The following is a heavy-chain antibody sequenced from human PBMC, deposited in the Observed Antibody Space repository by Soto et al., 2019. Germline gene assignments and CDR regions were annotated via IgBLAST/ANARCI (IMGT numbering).Heavy chain of an antibody. CDR1: GFTFSSYG. J-gene: IGHJ6*02. D-gene: IGHD2-21*02. CDR3: ASDGGGDYDEVYYYGMDV. V-gene: IGHV3-33*01. Sequence: QVQLVESGGGVVQPGRSLRLSCAASGFTFSSYGMHWVRQAPGKGLEWVAVIWYDGSNKYYADSVKGRFTISRDNSENTLYRERSSRTDDNPAVYYWASDGGGDYDEVYYYGMDVWGQGTTVTVSS. CDR2: IWYDGSNK.